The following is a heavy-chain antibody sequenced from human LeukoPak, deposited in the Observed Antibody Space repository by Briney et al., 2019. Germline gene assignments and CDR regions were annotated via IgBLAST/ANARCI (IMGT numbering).Heavy chain of an antibody. CDR3: ATPYSGYDLNWFDP. Sequence: ASVKVSCEASGYTFTSYGISWVRQAPGQGLEWMGWISAYNGNTNYAQKLQGRATMTTDTSTSTAYMELRSLRSDDTAVYYCATPYSGYDLNWFDPWGQGTLVTVSS. CDR2: ISAYNGNT. J-gene: IGHJ5*02. D-gene: IGHD5-12*01. CDR1: GYTFTSYG. V-gene: IGHV1-18*01.